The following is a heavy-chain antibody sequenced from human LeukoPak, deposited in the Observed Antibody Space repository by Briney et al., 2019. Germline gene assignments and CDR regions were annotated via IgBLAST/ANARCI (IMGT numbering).Heavy chain of an antibody. V-gene: IGHV3-48*01. D-gene: IGHD5-24*01. CDR2: ISGSSSAI. J-gene: IGHJ5*02. Sequence: GGSLRLSCAASGFTFSSCAMSWVRQAPGRGLEWLSYISGSSSAIYYADSVQGRFTISRDNAKNSLSLQMSSLRVEDTAVYYCVRDRTLGVRDGFILAWGQGTLVTVSS. CDR1: GFTFSSCA. CDR3: VRDRTLGVRDGFILA.